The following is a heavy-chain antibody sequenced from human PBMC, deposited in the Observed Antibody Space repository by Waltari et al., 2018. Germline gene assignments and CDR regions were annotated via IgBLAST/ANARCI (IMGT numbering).Heavy chain of an antibody. Sequence: QLPLQESRPGLWKPSETLCLTCALSRGSICSGTYSSGWISPHPGDGLEWSGSIYYSGSTYYNPSLKSRVTISVDTSKNQFSLKLSSVTAADTAVDYCARHFSSGIAAAGTHNWFDPWGQGTLVTVSS. J-gene: IGHJ5*02. CDR3: ARHFSSGIAAAGTHNWFDP. V-gene: IGHV4-39*01. CDR1: RGSICSGTYS. D-gene: IGHD6-13*01. CDR2: IYYSGST.